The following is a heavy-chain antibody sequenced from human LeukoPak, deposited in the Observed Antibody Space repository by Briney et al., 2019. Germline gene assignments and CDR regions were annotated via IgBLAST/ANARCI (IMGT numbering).Heavy chain of an antibody. CDR3: ARNALRGYIYGFDY. CDR1: GGSISNYF. J-gene: IGHJ4*02. D-gene: IGHD5-18*01. CDR2: IYTTGIT. V-gene: IGHV4-4*07. Sequence: PSETLSLTCTVSGGSISNYFWSWIRQPAGKGLDWIGRIYTTGITNCNPSLESRVTMSVDTSKNQFSLRLNSVTAADTAVYFCARNALRGYIYGFDYWGQGTLVTVSS.